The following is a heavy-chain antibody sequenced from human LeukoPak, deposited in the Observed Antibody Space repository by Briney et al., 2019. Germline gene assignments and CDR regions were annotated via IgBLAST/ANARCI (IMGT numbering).Heavy chain of an antibody. Sequence: GGSLRLSCAASGFTFSSYSMNWVRQAPGKGLEWVSYISSSSSTIYYADSVKGRFTISRDSSKNTMYLEMSSLRAEDTSVYYCAKDFDRNYSLDYWGQGTLVTVSS. CDR2: ISSSSSTI. V-gene: IGHV3-48*01. D-gene: IGHD1-14*01. CDR1: GFTFSSYS. J-gene: IGHJ4*02. CDR3: AKDFDRNYSLDY.